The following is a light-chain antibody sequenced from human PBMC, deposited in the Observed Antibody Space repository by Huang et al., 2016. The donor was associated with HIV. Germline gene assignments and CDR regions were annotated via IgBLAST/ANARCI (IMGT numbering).Light chain of an antibody. Sequence: EIVMTQSPVTLSVSPGERATLSCRASQSVSSNLAWYQQKPGQAPSLLIYGASTRATGIPARCSGSGSGTEFTLTISSLQSEDFAVYYCQQYNNWPPWTFGQGTKVEIK. CDR1: QSVSSN. CDR2: GAS. V-gene: IGKV3-15*01. J-gene: IGKJ1*01. CDR3: QQYNNWPPWT.